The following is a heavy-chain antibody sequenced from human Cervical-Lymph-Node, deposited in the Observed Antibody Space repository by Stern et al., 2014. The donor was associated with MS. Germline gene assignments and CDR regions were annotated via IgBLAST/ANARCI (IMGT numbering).Heavy chain of an antibody. Sequence: VQLVESGGGVVQPGRSLRLSCAASGFIFRSYGMHWVRQAPGKGLEWVAVVSYDGSSRNSADSVKGRFTISRDNSKNTLNLQMNSLRAEDTAVYYCARGIAARPEYYYGMDVWGQGTTVTVSS. D-gene: IGHD6-6*01. CDR2: VSYDGSSR. J-gene: IGHJ6*02. CDR1: GFIFRSYG. CDR3: ARGIAARPEYYYGMDV. V-gene: IGHV3-33*05.